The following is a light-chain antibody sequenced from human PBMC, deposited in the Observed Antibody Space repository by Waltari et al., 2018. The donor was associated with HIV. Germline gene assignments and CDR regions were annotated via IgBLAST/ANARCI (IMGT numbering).Light chain of an antibody. J-gene: IGKJ2*01. Sequence: DIVMTQSPDSLGVSLGERDTISCKSSQSLLYKSNNKNYLSWYQQKPGQPPRLLIYWASTRGSGVPDRFSGSGSGTDFTLTISDLQADDVAIYYCQQYYRTAPMYSFGQGTRL. CDR2: WAS. V-gene: IGKV4-1*01. CDR1: QSLLYKSNNKNY. CDR3: QQYYRTAPMYS.